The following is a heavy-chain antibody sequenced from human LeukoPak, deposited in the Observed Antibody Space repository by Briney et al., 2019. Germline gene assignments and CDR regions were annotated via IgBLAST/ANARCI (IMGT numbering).Heavy chain of an antibody. D-gene: IGHD3-22*01. CDR1: GGSISSGSYY. CDR2: IYTSGST. Sequence: PSETLSLTCTVSGGSISSGSYYWSWIRQPAGKGLEWIGRIYTSGSTNYNPSLKSRVTISVDTSKNQFSLKLSSVTAADTAVYYCARDYYDPHFYYYYYMDVWGEGTTVTVSS. V-gene: IGHV4-61*02. CDR3: ARDYYDPHFYYYYYMDV. J-gene: IGHJ6*03.